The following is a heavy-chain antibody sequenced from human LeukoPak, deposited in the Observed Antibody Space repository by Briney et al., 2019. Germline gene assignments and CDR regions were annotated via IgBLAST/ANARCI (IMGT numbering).Heavy chain of an antibody. CDR2: INHSGSS. D-gene: IGHD6-13*01. V-gene: IGHV4-34*01. CDR1: GESFKDYY. Sequence: PSETLSLTCAVYGESFKDYYWNWIRQPPGKGLEWIGEINHSGSSNYNPSLKSRVTISVDTSKNQFSLKLSSVTAANTAVYYCARSGTYQHSSSYDYWGQGTLVTVSS. J-gene: IGHJ4*02. CDR3: ARSGTYQHSSSYDY.